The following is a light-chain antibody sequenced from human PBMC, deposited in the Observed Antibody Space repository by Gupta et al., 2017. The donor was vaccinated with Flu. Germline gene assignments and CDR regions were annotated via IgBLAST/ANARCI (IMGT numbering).Light chain of an antibody. J-gene: IGLJ1*01. CDR2: EVN. V-gene: IGLV2-8*01. CDR1: SSDVGGYDF. CDR3: SSFAVRNAYV. Sequence: SVTISCTGTSSDVGGYDFVSWYQHHPGNAPKLLIYEVNKRPSGVPDRFSGSKSGNTASLTVSGLQTEDEADYYCSSFAVRNAYVFGTGTRVTVL.